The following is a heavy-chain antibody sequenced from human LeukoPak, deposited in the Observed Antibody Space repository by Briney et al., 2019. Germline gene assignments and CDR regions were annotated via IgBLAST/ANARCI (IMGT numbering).Heavy chain of an antibody. CDR2: ISSSGTG. J-gene: IGHJ4*02. Sequence: PGGSLRLSCAASGFTFSDYFMSWIRQAPGKGLEWLSHISSSGTGYYTDSVKGRATISRDNAKNSLYPQMNSLRAEDTAVYYCAKAAQVAGRPNLGGHFDYWGQGTLVTVSS. V-gene: IGHV3-11*01. CDR1: GFTFSDYF. CDR3: AKAAQVAGRPNLGGHFDY. D-gene: IGHD6-6*01.